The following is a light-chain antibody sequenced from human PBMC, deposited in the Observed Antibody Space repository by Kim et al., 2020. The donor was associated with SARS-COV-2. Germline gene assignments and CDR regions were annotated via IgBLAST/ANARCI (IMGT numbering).Light chain of an antibody. CDR2: RDS. Sequence: SYELTQPLSVSVALGQTARMTCGGDNIEKRNVHWYQQRPGQAPILVIYRDSKRPSGIPERVSGSNSGNTATLTISRVQAGDEADYYCQVWDGRAVVFGG. V-gene: IGLV3-9*01. CDR3: QVWDGRAVV. J-gene: IGLJ2*01. CDR1: NIEKRN.